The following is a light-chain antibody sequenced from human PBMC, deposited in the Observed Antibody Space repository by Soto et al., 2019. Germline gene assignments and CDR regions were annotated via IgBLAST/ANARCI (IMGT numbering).Light chain of an antibody. V-gene: IGKV3-15*01. J-gene: IGKJ2*01. Sequence: EIVMTQSPPTLSVSPGERATLSCRARQSISSELAWYQQKPGQPPRLLIYGASTRATGVPARFTGSGSGSDLNGTNSELQSEDFAVYYCQHGHKWLLTFGQGTRLE. CDR3: QHGHKWLLT. CDR2: GAS. CDR1: QSISSE.